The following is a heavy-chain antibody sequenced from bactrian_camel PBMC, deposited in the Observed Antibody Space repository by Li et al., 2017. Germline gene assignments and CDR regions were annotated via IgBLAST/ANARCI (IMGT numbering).Heavy chain of an antibody. Sequence: VQLVESGGGPVEAGGSLRLSCAASGFTFSNYAMNWVRQAPGKGLEWVSAINSGGGVTYYADSVKGRFTFSRDNAKNTLYLQLNSLETEDTAMYYCAKDRGRLDYELGTTSDYWGQGTQVTVS. V-gene: IGHV3S40*01. J-gene: IGHJ4*01. D-gene: IGHD5*01. CDR1: GFTFSNYA. CDR2: INSGGGVT. CDR3: AKDRGRLDYELGTTSDY.